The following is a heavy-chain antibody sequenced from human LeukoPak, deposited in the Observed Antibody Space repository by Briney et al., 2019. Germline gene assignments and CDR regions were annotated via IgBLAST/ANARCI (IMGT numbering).Heavy chain of an antibody. D-gene: IGHD3-22*01. CDR2: ISSSGNTI. J-gene: IGHJ4*02. Sequence: GGSLRLSCAASGFSFSDYYMSWIRQAPGKGLEWVSYISSSGNTIYYADSVKGRFTISRDNAKNSLYLQMNSLRAEDTAAYYCARDQYYYDSSAPPLYWGQGTLVTISS. CDR3: ARDQYYYDSSAPPLY. CDR1: GFSFSDYY. V-gene: IGHV3-11*01.